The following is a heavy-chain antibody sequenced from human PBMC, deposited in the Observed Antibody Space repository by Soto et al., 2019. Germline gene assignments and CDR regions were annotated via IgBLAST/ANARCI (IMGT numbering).Heavy chain of an antibody. CDR3: ARHPPPYSSSWYGWGYYYYCMDV. D-gene: IGHD6-13*01. V-gene: IGHV4-39*01. Sequence: SETLSLTCTVSGGSISSSSYYWGWIRQPPGKGLEWIGSIYYSGSTYYNPSLKSRVTISVDTSKNQFSLKLSSVTAADTAVYYCARHPPPYSSSWYGWGYYYYCMDVWGQGTTVTVSS. CDR2: IYYSGST. J-gene: IGHJ6*02. CDR1: GGSISSSSYY.